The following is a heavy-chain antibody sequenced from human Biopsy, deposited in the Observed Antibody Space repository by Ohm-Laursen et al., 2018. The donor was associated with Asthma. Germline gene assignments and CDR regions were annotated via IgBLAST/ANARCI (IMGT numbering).Heavy chain of an antibody. J-gene: IGHJ1*01. V-gene: IGHV4-59*01. CDR2: VFYGGTT. D-gene: IGHD4-23*01. CDR1: GDSISSYH. Sequence: GTLSLTCTVSGDSISSYHWSWIRQPPGKGLEWIGYVFYGGTTNYNPSLKSRVTISVDTSKNQFFLRMSSVTAADTAVYYCARGVVYGGDSYAEYFQHWGQGTLVTVSS. CDR3: ARGVVYGGDSYAEYFQH.